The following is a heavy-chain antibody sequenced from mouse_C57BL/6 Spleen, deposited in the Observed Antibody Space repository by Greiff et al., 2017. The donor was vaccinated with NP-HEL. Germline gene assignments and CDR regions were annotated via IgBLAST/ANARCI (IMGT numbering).Heavy chain of an antibody. D-gene: IGHD1-1*01. CDR3: ARHEDYGSSYEYFDV. CDR2: ISSGGSYT. CDR1: GFTFSSYG. V-gene: IGHV5-6*01. J-gene: IGHJ1*03. Sequence: EVQLVESGGDLVKPGGSLKLSCAASGFTFSSYGMSWVRQTPDKRLEWVATISSGGSYTHYPDSVKGRFTISRDNAKNTLYLQMSSLKSEDTAMYYCARHEDYGSSYEYFDVWGTGTTVTVSS.